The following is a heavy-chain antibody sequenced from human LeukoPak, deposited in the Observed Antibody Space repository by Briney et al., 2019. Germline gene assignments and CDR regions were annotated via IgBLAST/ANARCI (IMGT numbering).Heavy chain of an antibody. Sequence: GGSLRLSCAASGFAFSSYTMNWVRQAPGKGLEWVSFISTSSSYIYYADSVKGRFTISRDNAKNTLYLQMNSLRAEDTAVYYCARGHAAFDIWGQGTMVTASS. V-gene: IGHV3-21*01. J-gene: IGHJ3*02. CDR1: GFAFSSYT. CDR2: ISTSSSYI. CDR3: ARGHAAFDI.